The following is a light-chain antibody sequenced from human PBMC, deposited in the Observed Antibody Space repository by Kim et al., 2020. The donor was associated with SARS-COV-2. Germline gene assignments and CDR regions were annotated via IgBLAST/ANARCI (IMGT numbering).Light chain of an antibody. Sequence: DIVLTQSPGTLSLSPGEGATLSCRASQSVSSDYLAWYQQRPGQAPRLLIYGVSSRATGIPDRFIGSGSGTDFTLTISRLEPEDFAVYFCQQYGKPPWTFGQGTKVDIK. J-gene: IGKJ1*01. CDR2: GVS. CDR1: QSVSSDY. CDR3: QQYGKPPWT. V-gene: IGKV3-20*01.